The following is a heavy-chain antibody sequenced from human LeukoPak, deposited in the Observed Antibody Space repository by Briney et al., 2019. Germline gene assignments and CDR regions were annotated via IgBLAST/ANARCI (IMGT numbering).Heavy chain of an antibody. V-gene: IGHV3-15*01. CDR1: GFTFSNAW. D-gene: IGHD3-22*01. CDR2: IKSKTDGGTT. Sequence: GESLRLSCAASGFTFSNAWMSWVRQAPGKGLEWVGRIKSKTDGGTTDYAAPVKGRFTISRDDSKNTLYLQMNSLKTEDTAVYYCTTARLSYDSSGELNYYYYGMDVWGQGTTVTVSS. CDR3: TTARLSYDSSGELNYYYYGMDV. J-gene: IGHJ6*02.